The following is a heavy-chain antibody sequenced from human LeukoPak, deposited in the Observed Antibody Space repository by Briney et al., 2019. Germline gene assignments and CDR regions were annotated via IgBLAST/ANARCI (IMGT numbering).Heavy chain of an antibody. CDR2: ISAYNGNT. V-gene: IGHV1-18*01. CDR3: ARAPHHCSSTSCYPPHDY. J-gene: IGHJ4*02. CDR1: GYTFTSYG. Sequence: ASVKVSCKASGYTFTSYGISWVRQAPGQGLEWMGWISAYNGNTNYAQKPQGRVTMTTDTSTSTAYMELRSLRSDDTAVYYCARAPHHCSSTSCYPPHDYWGQGTLVTVSS. D-gene: IGHD2-2*01.